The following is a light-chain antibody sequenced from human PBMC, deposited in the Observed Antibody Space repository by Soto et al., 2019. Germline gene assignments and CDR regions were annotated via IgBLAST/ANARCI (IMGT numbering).Light chain of an antibody. CDR3: NSYSTSNTLVV. CDR2: DVS. CDR1: SNDVGGYDY. V-gene: IGLV2-14*03. Sequence: QSALTQPASVSGSPGQSITLSCTGTSNDVGGYDYVSWYQQHPGKAPKLMIFDVSNRPSGISTRFSGSKSGNTASLTISGLQAEDEADYYCNSYSTSNTLVVFGGGTKLTVL. J-gene: IGLJ2*01.